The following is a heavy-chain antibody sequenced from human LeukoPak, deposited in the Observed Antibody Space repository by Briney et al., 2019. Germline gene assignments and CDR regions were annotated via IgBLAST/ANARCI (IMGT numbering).Heavy chain of an antibody. CDR2: MNPNSGNT. V-gene: IGHV1-8*01. CDR3: ARVAQHRYYYDSSAYRYYFDY. CDR1: GYTFTSYD. D-gene: IGHD3-22*01. Sequence: GASVKVSCKASGYTFTSYDINWVRQATGQGLEWMGWMNPNSGNTGYAQKFQGRVTMTTETSTSTAYMEVRSLRSDDRAVYYCARVAQHRYYYDSSAYRYYFDYWGQGTLVTVSS. J-gene: IGHJ4*02.